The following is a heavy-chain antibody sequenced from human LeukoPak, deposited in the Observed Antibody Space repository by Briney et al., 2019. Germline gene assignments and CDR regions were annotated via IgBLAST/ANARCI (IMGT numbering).Heavy chain of an antibody. CDR1: RFTFSNFA. J-gene: IGHJ4*02. V-gene: IGHV3-23*01. CDR2: IGGPGGRE. Sequence: GGSLRLSCAASRFTFSNFAMSWVRQAPGKGLEWVSAIGGPGGREVFYADSVKGRFIISRDNSKNTLFLRMDSLRVEDTAIYAIMAGMEYGEYYLDYWGQGTLVSVSS. D-gene: IGHD3-10*01. CDR3: MAGMEYGEYYLDY.